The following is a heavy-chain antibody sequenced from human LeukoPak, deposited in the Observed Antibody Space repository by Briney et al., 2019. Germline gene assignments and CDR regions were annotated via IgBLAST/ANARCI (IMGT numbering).Heavy chain of an antibody. CDR3: ASNRGYSGYDTPAD. D-gene: IGHD5-12*01. CDR1: GYTFTGYY. J-gene: IGHJ4*02. Sequence: ASVKVSCKASGYTFTGYYMHWVRQAPGQGLEWMGWINPNSGGTNYAQKFQGRVTMTRDTPISTAYMELSRLRSDDTAVYYCASNRGYSGYDTPADWGQGTLVTVSS. V-gene: IGHV1-2*02. CDR2: INPNSGGT.